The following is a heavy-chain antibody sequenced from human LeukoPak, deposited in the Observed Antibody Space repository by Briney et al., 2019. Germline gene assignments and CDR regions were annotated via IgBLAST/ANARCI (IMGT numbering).Heavy chain of an antibody. CDR3: ARDRYSYGYGPNFDY. CDR2: IKQDGSEK. CDR1: GFTFSSYW. Sequence: GGSLRLSCAASGFTFSSYWMSWVRQAPGKGLEWVANIKQDGSEKYYVDSVKGRFTISRDNAKNSLYLQMNSPRAEDTAVYYCARDRYSYGYGPNFDYWGQGTLVTVSS. J-gene: IGHJ4*02. D-gene: IGHD5-18*01. V-gene: IGHV3-7*01.